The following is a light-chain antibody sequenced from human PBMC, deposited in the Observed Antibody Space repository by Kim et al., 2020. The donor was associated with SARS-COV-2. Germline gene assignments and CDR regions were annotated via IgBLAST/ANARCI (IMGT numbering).Light chain of an antibody. J-gene: IGLJ1*01. CDR2: DVT. CDR3: GSYTSSNTYV. CDR1: RSDVGGYNY. Sequence: GQSITISCAGTRSDVGGYNYVSWYQQHPGKAPKLMIYDVTNRPSGISNRFSGSKSGNTASLTISGLQAEDEADYYCGSYTSSNTYVYGTGTKVTVL. V-gene: IGLV2-14*03.